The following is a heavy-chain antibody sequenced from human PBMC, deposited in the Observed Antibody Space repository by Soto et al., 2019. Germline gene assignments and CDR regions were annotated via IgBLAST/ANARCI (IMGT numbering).Heavy chain of an antibody. D-gene: IGHD1-26*01. V-gene: IGHV3-74*01. CDR2: IHSDGTST. CDR1: GFTFDYYW. J-gene: IGHJ3*01. CDR3: ARGDRGVFDR. Sequence: EVQLVESGGGLVQPGESLRLSCAASGFTFDYYWMHWVRQAPGKGLVWVSRIHSDGTSTTYADSVKGRFTISRDNAKNTLSIQMNSLRAEDTAVYYCARGDRGVFDRWGQGTVVTVSS.